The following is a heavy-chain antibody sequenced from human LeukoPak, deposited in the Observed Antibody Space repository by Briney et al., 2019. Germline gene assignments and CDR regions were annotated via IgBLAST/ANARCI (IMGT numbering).Heavy chain of an antibody. CDR1: GLTFSDYY. Sequence: GGSLRLSCAASGLTFSDYYMSWIRQAPGKGLEWVSYISRSGTTTYYADSVKGRFTISRDNAKNSLYLQMNSLRAEDTAVYYCARDFRTFFYDSSGPPNDAFDIWGQGTMVTVSS. CDR2: ISRSGTTT. D-gene: IGHD3-22*01. J-gene: IGHJ3*02. V-gene: IGHV3-11*04. CDR3: ARDFRTFFYDSSGPPNDAFDI.